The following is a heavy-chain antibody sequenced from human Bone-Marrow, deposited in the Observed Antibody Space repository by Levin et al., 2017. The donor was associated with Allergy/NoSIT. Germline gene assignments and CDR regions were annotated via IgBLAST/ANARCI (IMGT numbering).Heavy chain of an antibody. CDR3: AQVTYSNYGDFDM. CDR2: IYPSNGGT. Sequence: PGESLKISCKTSESTFTAYYMHWVRQAPGQGLEWMGWIYPSNGGTKYAQKFQGRVTMTRDTSIGTAYMELSRLTSDDTAMYYCAQVTYSNYGDFDMWGQGTMVTVSS. V-gene: IGHV1-2*02. J-gene: IGHJ3*02. CDR1: ESTFTAYY. D-gene: IGHD4-11*01.